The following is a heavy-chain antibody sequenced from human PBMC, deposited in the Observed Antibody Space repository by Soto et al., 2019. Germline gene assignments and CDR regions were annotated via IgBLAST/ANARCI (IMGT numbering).Heavy chain of an antibody. V-gene: IGHV3-33*01. J-gene: IGHJ4*02. CDR2: IWYDGSNK. D-gene: IGHD6-13*01. CDR3: ARDRLAAAGTGYYFDY. CDR1: GFTFSSYG. Sequence: GGSLRLSCAASGFTFSSYGMHWVRQAPGKGLEWVAVIWYDGSNKYYADSVKGRFTISRDNSKNTLYLQMNSLRAEDTAVYYCARDRLAAAGTGYYFDYWGQGTLVTVSS.